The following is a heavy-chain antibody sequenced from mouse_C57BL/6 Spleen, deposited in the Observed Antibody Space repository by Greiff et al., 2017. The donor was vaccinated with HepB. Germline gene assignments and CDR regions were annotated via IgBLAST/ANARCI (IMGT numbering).Heavy chain of an antibody. Sequence: QVQLQQSGAELVKPGASVKLSCKASGYTFTSYWMQWVKQRPGQGLEWIGEIDPSDSYTNYNQKFKGKATLTVDTSSSTAYMQLSSLTSEDSAVYDCARWGKWERDRYFDVWGTGTTVTVSS. V-gene: IGHV1-50*01. CDR2: IDPSDSYT. CDR1: GYTFTSYW. J-gene: IGHJ1*03. D-gene: IGHD4-1*01. CDR3: ARWGKWERDRYFDV.